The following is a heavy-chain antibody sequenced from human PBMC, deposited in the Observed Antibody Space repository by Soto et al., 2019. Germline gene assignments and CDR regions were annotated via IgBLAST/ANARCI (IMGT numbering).Heavy chain of an antibody. D-gene: IGHD6-19*01. CDR2: ISAYNGDT. V-gene: IGHV1-18*01. CDR3: ARDRGVAPPVAGNTHYYYYMDV. Sequence: QDQLVQSGGEVKKPGASVKVSCKASGYSFTNYGITWVRQAPGQGFERMGWISAYNGDTNYAQKLQGRVTMTTDASTSTACLELWSLSSDDTAVYYCARDRGVAPPVAGNTHYYYYMDVWGKGTTGTVSS. J-gene: IGHJ6*03. CDR1: GYSFTNYG.